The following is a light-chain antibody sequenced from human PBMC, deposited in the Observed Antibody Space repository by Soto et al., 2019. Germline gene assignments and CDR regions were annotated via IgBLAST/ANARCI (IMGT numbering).Light chain of an antibody. CDR2: RAS. CDR3: QQYETYSGT. Sequence: DIQMTQSPSTLSASVGDRVTITCRASQIINTWLAWYQQKPGKAPKLLIYRASNLVSGVPSRFRGSGSGTEFTLTISSLQPDDFSIYYCQQYETYSGTFGPGTKVDL. CDR1: QIINTW. J-gene: IGKJ3*01. V-gene: IGKV1-5*03.